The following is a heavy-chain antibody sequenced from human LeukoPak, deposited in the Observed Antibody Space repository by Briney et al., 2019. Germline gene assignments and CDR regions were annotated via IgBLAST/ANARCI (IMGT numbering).Heavy chain of an antibody. CDR1: GFTFSDYW. V-gene: IGHV3-7*01. J-gene: IGHJ4*02. D-gene: IGHD2-21*01. Sequence: TGGSLRLSCVGSGFTFSDYWMSWVRQAPGKGLEWVANIKSDESERFFLDSVKGRFTIFRDNAKNSLYLQMNSLEAEDTAVYYCARGPGGLRSPYYYFTDWGQGTLVTVSS. CDR3: ARGPGGLRSPYYYFTD. CDR2: IKSDESER.